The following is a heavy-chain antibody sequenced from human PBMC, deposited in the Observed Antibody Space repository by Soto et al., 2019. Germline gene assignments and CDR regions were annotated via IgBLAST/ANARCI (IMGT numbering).Heavy chain of an antibody. CDR2: LYWDDDK. CDR1: GFSLTTPGVS. D-gene: IGHD6-19*01. J-gene: IGHJ4*02. V-gene: IGHV2-5*02. CDR3: AHNSNPAVAGTFYFDY. Sequence: QITLKESGPTLVKPTQTLTLTCTFSGFSLTTPGVSVGWIRQPPGKALEWLGLLYWDDDKRYSPALTTRLTFSKDAAKSHFVLTLTNVDPVDTATYYCAHNSNPAVAGTFYFDYWGQGTLVTVSS.